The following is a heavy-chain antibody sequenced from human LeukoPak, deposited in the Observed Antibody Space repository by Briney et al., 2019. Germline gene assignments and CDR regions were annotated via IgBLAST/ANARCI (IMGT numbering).Heavy chain of an antibody. V-gene: IGHV3-23*01. Sequence: PGGSLRLSCAASGFTFTGSAMSWVRQAPGKGLEWVSVISGSGHTAYYADSVKGRFTVSRDNSKNTLYLQMNSLRAEDTAVYFCAKEPHILTGYYTDYFDYWGQGTLVTVSS. CDR1: GFTFTGSA. D-gene: IGHD3-9*01. CDR2: ISGSGHTA. CDR3: AKEPHILTGYYTDYFDY. J-gene: IGHJ4*02.